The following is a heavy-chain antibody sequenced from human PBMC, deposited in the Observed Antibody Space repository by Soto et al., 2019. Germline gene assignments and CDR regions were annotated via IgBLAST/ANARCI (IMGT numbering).Heavy chain of an antibody. V-gene: IGHV1-2*02. CDR3: ARDGYSYGNYYYGMDV. CDR2: INPNSGGT. J-gene: IGHJ6*02. CDR1: GYTFTDYY. Sequence: ASVKVSCKASGYTFTDYYMHWVRQAPGQGLEWMGWINPNSGGTNYAQKFQGRVTMTRDTSISTAYMELNRLRSDDTAVYYCARDGYSYGNYYYGMDVWGQGTTVTVSS. D-gene: IGHD5-18*01.